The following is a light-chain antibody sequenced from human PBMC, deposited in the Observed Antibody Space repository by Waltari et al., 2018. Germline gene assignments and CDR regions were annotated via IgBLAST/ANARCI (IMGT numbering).Light chain of an antibody. Sequence: DVVVTQSPLSLPVTLGQPASISCRSSQSLVHSGVNTYLSWFHQRPGHSPRRLLYTVSSRVSEVPDRFSGSGSGTDFTLSISSVEAEDAAVYYCKQGTRWPKTFGQGTKLEI. V-gene: IGKV2-30*02. CDR2: TVS. J-gene: IGKJ2*01. CDR1: QSLVHSGVNTY. CDR3: KQGTRWPKT.